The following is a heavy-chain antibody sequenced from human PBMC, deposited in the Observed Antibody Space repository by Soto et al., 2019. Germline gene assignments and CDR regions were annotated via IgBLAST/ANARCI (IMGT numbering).Heavy chain of an antibody. CDR3: ARWVVRGGDDNDPCNFSQ. J-gene: IGHJ1*01. CDR2: IYFSGSSHIYNNGVT. D-gene: IGHD2-21*02. V-gene: IGHV4-31*03. CDR1: GGSISSGGYY. Sequence: KTSETLSLTCTVSGGSISSGGYYWSWIRQRPGVGLEWIGYIYFSGSSHIYNNGVTHYTPSLQSRLTISGDKSTNQSSLNLSSATAEYCTVYYSARWVVRGGDDNDPCNFSQWDQVTRSTVST.